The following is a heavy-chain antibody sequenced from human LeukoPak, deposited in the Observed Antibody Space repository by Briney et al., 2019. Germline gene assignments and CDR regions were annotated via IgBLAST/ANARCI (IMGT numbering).Heavy chain of an antibody. CDR1: GFTFSSYA. Sequence: GGSLRLSCAASGFTFSSYAMSWVRQAPGMGLEWVSVNSGCSTYYADSVKGRFTISRDNSKNTLYLQMNSLRAEDTAVYYCERETNYDYWAREPWSPSPQ. V-gene: IGHV3-66*01. CDR3: ERETNYDY. J-gene: IGHJ4*02. D-gene: IGHD2-8*01. CDR2: NSGCST.